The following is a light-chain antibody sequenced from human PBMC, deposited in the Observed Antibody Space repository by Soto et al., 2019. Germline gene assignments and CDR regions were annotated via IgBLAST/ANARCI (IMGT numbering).Light chain of an antibody. CDR3: LQHNSYPYT. CDR1: KDISRF. J-gene: IGKJ2*01. Sequence: DVQMTQSPSAMSASVGDRVTITCRASKDISRFVAWFQQKPGKAPERLIYDTSTLQVGVPSRFSGGGSGTECTLAISDMQPEDFATYYCLQHNSYPYTFGQGTKLEIK. CDR2: DTS. V-gene: IGKV1-17*03.